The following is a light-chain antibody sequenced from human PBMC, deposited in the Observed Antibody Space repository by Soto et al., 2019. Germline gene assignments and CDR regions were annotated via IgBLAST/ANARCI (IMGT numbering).Light chain of an antibody. J-gene: IGLJ1*01. CDR1: SSDFGGYNY. Sequence: SALTQPASVSGSPGQSITISCTGTSSDFGGYNYVSWYQQHPGKAPKLMIYEVSNRPSGVSNRFSGSKSGNTASLTISGLQAEDEADYYCISYTSSSTLENVFGTGTKVTVL. V-gene: IGLV2-14*01. CDR2: EVS. CDR3: ISYTSSSTLENV.